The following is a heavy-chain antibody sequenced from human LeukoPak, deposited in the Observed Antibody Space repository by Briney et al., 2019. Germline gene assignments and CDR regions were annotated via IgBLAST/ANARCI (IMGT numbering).Heavy chain of an antibody. Sequence: GGPLRLSCAASGFTFSSYSMNWVRQAPGKGLEWVSSISSSSSYIYYADSVKGRFTISRDNAKNSLYLQMDSLRAEDTAVYYCARDRLAYCGGDCYSVVGYWGQGILVTVSS. J-gene: IGHJ4*02. D-gene: IGHD2-21*02. CDR2: ISSSSSYI. CDR1: GFTFSSYS. CDR3: ARDRLAYCGGDCYSVVGY. V-gene: IGHV3-21*01.